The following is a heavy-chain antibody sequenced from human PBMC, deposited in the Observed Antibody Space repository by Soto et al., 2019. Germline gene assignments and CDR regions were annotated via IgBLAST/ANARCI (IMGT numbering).Heavy chain of an antibody. CDR2: IVVGSGNT. Sequence: QMQLVQSGPEVKKPGTSVKVSCKASGFTFTSSAVQWVRQARGQRLEWIGWIVVGSGNTNYAQKFQERVTITRDMSTSTAYMELSSLRSEDTAVYYCAALGGLLTGYSKGGYWGQGTLVTVSS. D-gene: IGHD3-9*01. CDR1: GFTFTSSA. J-gene: IGHJ4*02. V-gene: IGHV1-58*01. CDR3: AALGGLLTGYSKGGY.